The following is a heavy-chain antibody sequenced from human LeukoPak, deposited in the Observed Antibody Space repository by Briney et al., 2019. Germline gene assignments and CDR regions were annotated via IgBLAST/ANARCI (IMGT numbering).Heavy chain of an antibody. Sequence: GASVKVSCKASGYTFTSYDINWVRQATGQGLEWMGWVNPNSGNTGYAQKFQGRVTMTRNTSISTAYMELSSLRSEDTAVYYCARTLSTIFGLWFDPWGQGTLVTVSS. CDR3: ARTLSTIFGLWFDP. CDR1: GYTFTSYD. CDR2: VNPNSGNT. V-gene: IGHV1-8*01. J-gene: IGHJ5*02. D-gene: IGHD3-3*01.